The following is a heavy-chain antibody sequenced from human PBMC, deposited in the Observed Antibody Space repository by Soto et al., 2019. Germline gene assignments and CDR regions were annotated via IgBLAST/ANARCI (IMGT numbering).Heavy chain of an antibody. CDR2: ISGSGGST. CDR3: AKGGDYGDYVGY. CDR1: GFTFSSYA. J-gene: IGHJ4*02. D-gene: IGHD4-17*01. Sequence: EVQLLESGGGLVQPGGSLRLSCAASGFTFSSYAMSWVRQAPGKGLEWVSAISGSGGSTHYADSVKGRFTISRDNSKNTLYLQMNSLRAEDTAVYYCAKGGDYGDYVGYWGQGTLVTVSS. V-gene: IGHV3-23*01.